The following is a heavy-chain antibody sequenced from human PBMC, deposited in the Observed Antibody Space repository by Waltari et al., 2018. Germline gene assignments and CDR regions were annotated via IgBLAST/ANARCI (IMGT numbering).Heavy chain of an antibody. J-gene: IGHJ4*02. V-gene: IGHV3-73*01. CDR2: IRREPYNYAT. Sequence: EVQVVESGGGLVKPGGSLKLPCATSRSGISGASIHWVRQTSGKGLEWVGRIRREPYNYATAYSASVKGRFTISRDDSKNTAFLQMNSLMTEDTAVYYCSGGEVTGTDFWGQGTLVTVSS. CDR1: RSGISGAS. D-gene: IGHD6-19*01. CDR3: SGGEVTGTDF.